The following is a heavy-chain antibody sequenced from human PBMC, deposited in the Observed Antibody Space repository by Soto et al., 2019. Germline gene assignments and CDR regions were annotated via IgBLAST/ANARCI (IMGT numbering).Heavy chain of an antibody. J-gene: IGHJ4*02. D-gene: IGHD1-1*01. CDR1: GFSFSSYS. CDR2: CNHGSDAT. Sequence: EVQLVESGGGLVQPGGSLRLSCSASGFSFSSYSMNWVRQAPGKGLEWISYCNHGSDATWYASSVKGRFTISKDNAKNSRFLQMDSLRSEDTAIYYCVRDYNWAFDYCGQGTLVTVSS. CDR3: VRDYNWAFDY. V-gene: IGHV3-48*01.